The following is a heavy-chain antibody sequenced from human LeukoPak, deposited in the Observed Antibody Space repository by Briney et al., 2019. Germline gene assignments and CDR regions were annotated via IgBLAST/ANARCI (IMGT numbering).Heavy chain of an antibody. V-gene: IGHV4-39*07. CDR3: AREAAGPDY. D-gene: IGHD6-13*01. CDR2: IYYIGST. J-gene: IGHJ4*02. CDR1: GGSISSSSYY. Sequence: SETLSLTCTVSGGSISSSSYYWGWIRQPPGKGLEWIGSIYYIGSTFYNPSLKSRVTISLDTSKNQFSLKVTSVTAADTAVYYRAREAAGPDYWGQGTLVTVSS.